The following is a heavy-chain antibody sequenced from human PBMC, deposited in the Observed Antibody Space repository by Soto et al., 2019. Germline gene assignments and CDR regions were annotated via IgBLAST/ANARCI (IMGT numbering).Heavy chain of an antibody. D-gene: IGHD3-22*01. CDR3: ATHPINYYDSSGYPNGALDY. CDR1: GYTLTELS. CDR2: FDPEDGET. V-gene: IGHV1-24*01. Sequence: GASVKVSCKVSGYTLTELSMHWVRQAPGKGLEWMGGFDPEDGETIYAQKFQGRVTMTEDTSTDTAYMELSSLRSEDTAVYYCATHPINYYDSSGYPNGALDYWGQGTLVTVS. J-gene: IGHJ4*02.